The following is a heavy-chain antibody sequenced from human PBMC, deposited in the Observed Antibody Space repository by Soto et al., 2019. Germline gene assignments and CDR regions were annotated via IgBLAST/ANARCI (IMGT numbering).Heavy chain of an antibody. J-gene: IGHJ4*02. D-gene: IGHD3-16*02. Sequence: QVQLVESGGGVVQPGRSLRLSCAASGFTFSSYGMHWVRQAPGKGLEWVAVISYDGSNKYYADSVKGRFTISRDNSKNTLYLQMNSLRAEDTAVYYCAKESGPMITFGGVIVGGGYFDYWGQGTLVTVSS. CDR1: GFTFSSYG. CDR3: AKESGPMITFGGVIVGGGYFDY. V-gene: IGHV3-30*18. CDR2: ISYDGSNK.